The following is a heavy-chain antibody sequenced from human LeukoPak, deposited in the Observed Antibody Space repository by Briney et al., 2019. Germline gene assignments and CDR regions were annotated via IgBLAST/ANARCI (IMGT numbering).Heavy chain of an antibody. D-gene: IGHD3-3*01. CDR1: GFTFSSYV. CDR2: ISGSHGST. Sequence: GGSLRLSCAASGFTFSSYVMSWVRQAPGKGLDWVSSISGSHGSTYYAGSVKGRFTISRDNSKNTLYLQMNSLRAEDTAVYYCAKDTKFDPWGQGTLVTVSS. V-gene: IGHV3-23*01. J-gene: IGHJ5*02. CDR3: AKDTKFDP.